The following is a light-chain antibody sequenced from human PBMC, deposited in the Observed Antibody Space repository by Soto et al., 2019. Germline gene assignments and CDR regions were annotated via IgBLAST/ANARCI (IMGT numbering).Light chain of an antibody. V-gene: IGLV2-23*01. Sequence: QSVLTQPASVSGSPGQSITISCTGTSSDVGNYNLVSWYQHHPGKAPKMMLYEDTKRPSGVSDRFSGSKSGDTASLTISGLQAEDEAHYFCCSCAGSSAHWVFGGGTQLTVL. CDR3: CSCAGSSAHWV. CDR2: EDT. CDR1: SSDVGNYNL. J-gene: IGLJ3*02.